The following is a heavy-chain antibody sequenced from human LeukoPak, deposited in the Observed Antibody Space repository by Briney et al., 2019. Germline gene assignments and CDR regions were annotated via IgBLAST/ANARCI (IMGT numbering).Heavy chain of an antibody. CDR2: IRYDGSNK. J-gene: IGHJ4*02. CDR3: AKDGLGYCSSTSCIRTHFDY. CDR1: GFTFSSHG. D-gene: IGHD2-2*01. Sequence: GGSLRLSCAASGFTFSSHGMHWVRQAPGKGLEWVAFIRYDGSNKYYADSVEGRFTISRDNSKNTLYLQMNSLRAEDTAVYYCAKDGLGYCSSTSCIRTHFDYWGQGTLVTVSS. V-gene: IGHV3-30*02.